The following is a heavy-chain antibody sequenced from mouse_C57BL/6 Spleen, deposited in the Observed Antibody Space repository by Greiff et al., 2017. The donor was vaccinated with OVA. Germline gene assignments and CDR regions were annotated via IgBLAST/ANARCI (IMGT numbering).Heavy chain of an antibody. D-gene: IGHD2-10*01. CDR2: IYPGDGAT. Sequence: QVQLQQSGPELVKPGASVKISCKASGYAFSSSWMNWVKQRPGKGLEWIGRIYPGDGATNYKGKFKGRVTLTVDTSSSTAYMQLSILTSEDSAVYFYAREGGLPPMDYWGQGTSVTVSS. V-gene: IGHV1-82*01. CDR1: GYAFSSSW. J-gene: IGHJ4*01. CDR3: AREGGLPPMDY.